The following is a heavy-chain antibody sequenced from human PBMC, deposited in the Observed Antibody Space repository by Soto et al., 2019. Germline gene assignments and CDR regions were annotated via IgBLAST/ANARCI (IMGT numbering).Heavy chain of an antibody. Sequence: PVGSLRLSCVASGFTFGSYAMSWVRRAPGKGLEWVSTINDSGDLRYYAESVRGRFTISRDNSKNTLYLQVNDLRAEDTARYHCAKAFGDWYPFEKWGLGALVTVSS. J-gene: IGHJ4*02. CDR1: GFTFGSYA. CDR2: INDSGDLR. CDR3: AKAFGDWYPFEK. D-gene: IGHD6-19*01. V-gene: IGHV3-23*01.